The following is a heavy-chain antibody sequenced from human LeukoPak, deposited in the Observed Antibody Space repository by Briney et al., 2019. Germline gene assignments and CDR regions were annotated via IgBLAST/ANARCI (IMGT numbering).Heavy chain of an antibody. V-gene: IGHV1-2*02. Sequence: GASVKVSCKASGYTFTGYYMHWVRQAPGQGLEWMGWINPNSGGTNYAQKFQGRVAMTRDTPISTAYMELSRLRSDDTAVYYCARGAPPVLLWFGESLGNWFDPWGQGTLVTVSS. D-gene: IGHD3-10*01. J-gene: IGHJ5*02. CDR2: INPNSGGT. CDR1: GYTFTGYY. CDR3: ARGAPPVLLWFGESLGNWFDP.